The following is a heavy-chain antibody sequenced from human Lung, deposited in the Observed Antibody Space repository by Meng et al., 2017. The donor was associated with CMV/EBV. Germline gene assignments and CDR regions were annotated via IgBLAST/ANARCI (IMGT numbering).Heavy chain of an antibody. D-gene: IGHD4/OR15-4a*01. V-gene: IGHV4-59*01. J-gene: IGHJ4*02. CDR2: IYYNRGT. Sequence: AETLSLTCTVSGGSISHYCWNWIRQPPGKGLEWIGYIYYNRGTNYNPSLKGRVTISFETSKNQFSLRLSSVTAADTAVYYCARGHYGDSSDYFDFWGQGTPVTVSS. CDR1: GGSISHYC. CDR3: ARGHYGDSSDYFDF.